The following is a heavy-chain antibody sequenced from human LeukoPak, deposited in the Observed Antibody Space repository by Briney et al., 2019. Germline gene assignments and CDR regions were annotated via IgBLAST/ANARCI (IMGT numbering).Heavy chain of an antibody. D-gene: IGHD3-22*01. CDR2: IYYSGST. CDR1: GGSISSYY. CDR3: AGAYYYDSSGYFIDY. J-gene: IGHJ4*02. Sequence: PSETLSLTCTVSGGSISSYYWSWIRQPPGKGLEWIGYIYYSGSTNYNPSLKSRVTISVDTSKNQFSLKLSSVTAADTAVYYCAGAYYYDSSGYFIDYWGQGTLVTVSS. V-gene: IGHV4-59*08.